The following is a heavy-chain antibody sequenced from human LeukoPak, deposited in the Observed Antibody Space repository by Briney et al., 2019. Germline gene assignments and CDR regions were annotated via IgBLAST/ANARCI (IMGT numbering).Heavy chain of an antibody. V-gene: IGHV3-66*01. J-gene: IGHJ4*02. D-gene: IGHD6-13*01. CDR2: IYSSGST. Sequence: GSLSLSCAASGFTVRSNYMSWVRQAPGKGLEWVSVIYSSGSTYYADSVKGRFTISRDNSKNTLYLQMNSLRAEDTAVYYCAIAAAGTNYYFDYWGQGTLVTVSS. CDR1: GFTVRSNY. CDR3: AIAAAGTNYYFDY.